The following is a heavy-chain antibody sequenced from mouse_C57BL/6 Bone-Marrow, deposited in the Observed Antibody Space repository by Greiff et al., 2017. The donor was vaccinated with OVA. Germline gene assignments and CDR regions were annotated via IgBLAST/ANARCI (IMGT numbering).Heavy chain of an antibody. Sequence: EVKLVESGGGLVKPGGSLKLSCAASGFTFSDYGMHWVRQAPEKGLEWVAYISSGSSTIYYADTVKGRFTISRDNAKNTLFLQKTRLRAEDTAMYYCARMDYDGYALDYGGQGTSVTVSS. CDR3: ARMDYDGYALDY. CDR1: GFTFSDYG. CDR2: ISSGSSTI. J-gene: IGHJ4*01. V-gene: IGHV5-17*01. D-gene: IGHD2-4*01.